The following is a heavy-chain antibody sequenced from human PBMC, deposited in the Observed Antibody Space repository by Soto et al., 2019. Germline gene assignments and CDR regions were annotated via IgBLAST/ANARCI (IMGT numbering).Heavy chain of an antibody. D-gene: IGHD3-3*01. CDR2: IYWDDDK. CDR1: GFSLTTSGVG. V-gene: IGHV2-5*02. Sequence: QITLNESGPTQVKPRQTLTLTCTFSGFSLTTSGVGVGWIRQSPGKAPEWLALIYWDDDKRYSPSLKSRLTINKDTSKNPVVLTMAGLDPADTATYYCAHRVLRTVFGLVTTTAIYFDFWGQGTPVAVSS. J-gene: IGHJ4*02. CDR3: AHRVLRTVFGLVTTTAIYFDF.